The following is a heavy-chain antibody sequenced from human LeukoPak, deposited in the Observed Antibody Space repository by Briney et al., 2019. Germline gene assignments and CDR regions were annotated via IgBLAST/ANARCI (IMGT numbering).Heavy chain of an antibody. CDR1: GGSISSAPYY. V-gene: IGHV4-31*03. CDR3: AREGYHYDSSGPIDY. Sequence: SETLSLTCTVSGGSISSAPYYWSWIRQRPGKGLEWMGYISHSGNTYYNPSLKSRLNISADTSRNQFSLKLRSVTAADTALYFCAREGYHYDSSGPIDYWGQGTRVTVSS. J-gene: IGHJ4*02. CDR2: ISHSGNT. D-gene: IGHD3-22*01.